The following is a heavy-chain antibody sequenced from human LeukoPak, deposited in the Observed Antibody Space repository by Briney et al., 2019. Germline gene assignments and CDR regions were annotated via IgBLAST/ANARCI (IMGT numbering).Heavy chain of an antibody. CDR1: GYTFTSYG. Sequence: GASVKVSCKAAGYTFTSYGISWVRQARGQGLEWMGWISAYNGNTNYAQKLQGRVTMTTDTSTSTAYMELRSLRSDDTAVYYCARELRDNWNDVLLYYFDYWGQGTLVTVSS. J-gene: IGHJ4*02. V-gene: IGHV1-18*01. CDR3: ARELRDNWNDVLLYYFDY. D-gene: IGHD1-20*01. CDR2: ISAYNGNT.